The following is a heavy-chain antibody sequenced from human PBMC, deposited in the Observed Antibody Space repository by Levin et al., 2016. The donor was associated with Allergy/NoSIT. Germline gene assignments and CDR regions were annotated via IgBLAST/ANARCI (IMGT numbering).Heavy chain of an antibody. CDR1: DDSIRSYY. J-gene: IGHJ2*01. V-gene: IGHV4-59*01. Sequence: SETLSLTCSVSDDSIRSYYWSWIRQPPGKGLEWIGHIDNSGSTSYNPSLKSRVTFSVDTSKRQVSLRLTSVTAADTAVYYCARDTGGDFDRWGRGTLVKVSS. D-gene: IGHD3-16*01. CDR2: IDNSGST. CDR3: ARDTGGDFDR.